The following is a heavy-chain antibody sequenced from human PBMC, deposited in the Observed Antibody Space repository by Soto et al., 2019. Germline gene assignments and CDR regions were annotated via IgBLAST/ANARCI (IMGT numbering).Heavy chain of an antibody. V-gene: IGHV3-7*01. Sequence: GGSLRLSCAVSGFTFRNYWMSWVRQAPGKGLEWVANIKEDGSERYYLDSVKDRFTISRDNAKNSLYLQMNSLRVEDTGVYYCARNAFDTWGQGTMVTVS. CDR1: GFTFRNYW. J-gene: IGHJ3*02. CDR2: IKEDGSER. CDR3: ARNAFDT.